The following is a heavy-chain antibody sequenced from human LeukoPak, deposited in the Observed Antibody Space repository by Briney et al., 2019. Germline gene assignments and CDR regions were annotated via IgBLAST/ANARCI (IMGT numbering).Heavy chain of an antibody. V-gene: IGHV4-59*08. J-gene: IGHJ3*02. D-gene: IGHD6-13*01. CDR1: GGSISSYY. Sequence: PSETLSLTCTVSGGSISSYYWSWIRQPPGKGLEWIGYIYYSGSTNYNPSLKSRVTISVDTSKNQFSLKLSSVTAADTAVYYCARHYSSSSVDAFDIWGQGTMVTVSS. CDR2: IYYSGST. CDR3: ARHYSSSSVDAFDI.